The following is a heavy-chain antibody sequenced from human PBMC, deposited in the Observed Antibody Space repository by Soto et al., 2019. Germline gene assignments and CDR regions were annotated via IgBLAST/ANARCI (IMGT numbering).Heavy chain of an antibody. CDR1: GFIFSGYA. Sequence: EVQLLESGGGLIQPGGSLRLSCAASGFIFSGYAMSWVRQAPGKGLEWVSTLSGSGDNTYYADSLKGRFTISRDTSKNTLYQQMNSLRAEDTAIYFCAKDRDFWTGSGIDYWGQGTLVTVSA. CDR2: LSGSGDNT. V-gene: IGHV3-23*01. CDR3: AKDRDFWTGSGIDY. D-gene: IGHD3-3*01. J-gene: IGHJ4*02.